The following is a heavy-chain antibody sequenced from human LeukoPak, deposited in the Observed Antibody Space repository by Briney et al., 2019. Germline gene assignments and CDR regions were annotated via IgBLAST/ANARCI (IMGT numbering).Heavy chain of an antibody. D-gene: IGHD5-18*01. CDR3: ARPTKGDSYGYYYYYMDV. Sequence: PSETLSLTCTVSGGSISSSSYYWGWIRQPPGKGLEWIGSIYYSGSTYYNPSPKSRVTISVDTSKNQFSLKLSSVTAADTAVYYCARPTKGDSYGYYYYYMDVWGKGTTVTVSS. J-gene: IGHJ6*03. V-gene: IGHV4-39*01. CDR2: IYYSGST. CDR1: GGSISSSSYY.